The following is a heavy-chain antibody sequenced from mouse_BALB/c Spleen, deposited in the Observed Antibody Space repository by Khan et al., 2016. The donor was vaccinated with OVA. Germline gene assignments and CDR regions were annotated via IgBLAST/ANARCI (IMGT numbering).Heavy chain of an antibody. CDR3: ARVGYGGFAY. CDR1: GYTFTSYD. D-gene: IGHD2-14*01. Sequence: QVQLQQSGAELVKPGASVKLSCKASGYTFTSYDINWVRQRPEQGLEWIGWMFPGDGSTKYNENFKGKATLTTDKSSSTAYMQLSRLTSEDSGAYFCARVGYGGFAYWGQGTLVTVSA. CDR2: MFPGDGST. J-gene: IGHJ3*01. V-gene: IGHV1S56*01.